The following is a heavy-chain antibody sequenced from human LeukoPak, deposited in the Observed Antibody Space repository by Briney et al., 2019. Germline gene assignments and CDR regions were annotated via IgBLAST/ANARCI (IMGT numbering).Heavy chain of an antibody. Sequence: GESLKISCKGSGYSVTSYWIGWVRQMHGKGLEWMGIIYPGDSDTRYSPSFQGQVTISADKSITTAHLQWSSLKASDTAMYYCARPLSITGTIDYWGQGTLVTVSS. J-gene: IGHJ4*02. V-gene: IGHV5-51*01. CDR3: ARPLSITGTIDY. D-gene: IGHD1/OR15-1a*01. CDR1: GYSVTSYW. CDR2: IYPGDSDT.